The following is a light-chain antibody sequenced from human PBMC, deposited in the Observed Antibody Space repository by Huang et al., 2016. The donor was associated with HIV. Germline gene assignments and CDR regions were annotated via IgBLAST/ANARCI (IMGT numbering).Light chain of an antibody. CDR1: RSLLHSADGNTY. J-gene: IGKJ3*01. V-gene: IGKV2-40*01. CDR2: TLS. CDR3: MQRLKFPWT. Sequence: DIVMTQAPLSLPVTPGEPASIACRSSRSLLHSADGNTYLDWYLQKPVQSPQLLIYTLSDRASGVPDRFTGSGSGTDFTLKISRVEAEDVGIYYCMQRLKFPWTFGRGTKVDIK.